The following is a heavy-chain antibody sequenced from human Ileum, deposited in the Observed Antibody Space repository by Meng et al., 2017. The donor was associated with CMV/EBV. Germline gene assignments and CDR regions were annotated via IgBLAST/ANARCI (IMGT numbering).Heavy chain of an antibody. Sequence: YTFTRYYRHWVRQAPGQGLEWMGVINPSGGTTTEAQKYQGRVTMSRDTSASTVFMELSSLKSEDTAVYYCARVQSVGSSSSGGQFDYWGQGTLVTVSS. D-gene: IGHD6-6*01. CDR1: YTFTRYY. CDR2: INPSGGTT. V-gene: IGHV1-46*01. J-gene: IGHJ4*02. CDR3: ARVQSVGSSSSGGQFDY.